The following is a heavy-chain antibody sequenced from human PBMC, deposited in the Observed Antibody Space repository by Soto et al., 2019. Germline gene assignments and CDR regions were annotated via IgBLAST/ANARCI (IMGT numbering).Heavy chain of an antibody. Sequence: SETLSLTCAVSGGSISSSNWWSWVRQPPGKGLEWIGEIYHSGSTNYNPSLKSRVTISVDKSKNQFSLELSSVTAADTAVYYCAKEWSGGYYLFDYWGHGTLVTVSS. CDR3: AKEWSGGYYLFDY. D-gene: IGHD3-22*01. V-gene: IGHV4-4*02. J-gene: IGHJ4*01. CDR2: IYHSGST. CDR1: GGSISSSNW.